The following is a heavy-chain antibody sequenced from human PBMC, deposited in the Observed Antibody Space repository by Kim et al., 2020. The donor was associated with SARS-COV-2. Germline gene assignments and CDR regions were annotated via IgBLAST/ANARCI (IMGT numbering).Heavy chain of an antibody. D-gene: IGHD3-16*01. J-gene: IGHJ4*02. Sequence: GGSLRLSCAGSGFTFSSFVMHWVRQAPGKGLEWVALISFDGSKKYYADSVKGRFTISRDNSRNTLYLQMNTLRPDDTAVYYCARAPPADLVVYLCQGPLVTVSS. CDR1: GFTFSSFV. CDR3: ARAPPADLVVY. V-gene: IGHV3-30-3*01. CDR2: ISFDGSKK.